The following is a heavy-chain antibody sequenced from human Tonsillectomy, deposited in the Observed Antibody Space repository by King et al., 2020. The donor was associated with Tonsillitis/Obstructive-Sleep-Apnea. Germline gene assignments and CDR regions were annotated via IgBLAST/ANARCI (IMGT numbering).Heavy chain of an antibody. Sequence: VQLVESGGGLVKPGRSLRLSCTASGFTFGDFVMSWFRQAPGKGLEGVAFIRSKAYGGTTEYAASVKGRFTISSDDSRRIAYLQMNSLKIEDTAVYYCTRDLGEVEPSFGYWGQGTPVTVSS. J-gene: IGHJ4*02. D-gene: IGHD2-2*01. CDR1: GFTFGDFV. V-gene: IGHV3-49*05. CDR2: IRSKAYGGTT. CDR3: TRDLGEVEPSFGY.